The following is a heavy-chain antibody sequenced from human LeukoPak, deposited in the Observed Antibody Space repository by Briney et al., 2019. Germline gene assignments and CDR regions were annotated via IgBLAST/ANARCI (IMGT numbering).Heavy chain of an antibody. CDR1: GFTFSSSA. CDR2: ISNNGGYT. CDR3: AKSYSSGWPYYFDY. Sequence: GGSLRLSCAASGFTFSSSAMSWVRQAPGKGLEWVSAISNNGGYTYYVDSVQGRFTISRDNSKSTLCLQMNSLRAEDTAVYFCAKSYSSGWPYYFDYWGQGTLVPVSS. J-gene: IGHJ4*02. D-gene: IGHD6-25*01. V-gene: IGHV3-23*01.